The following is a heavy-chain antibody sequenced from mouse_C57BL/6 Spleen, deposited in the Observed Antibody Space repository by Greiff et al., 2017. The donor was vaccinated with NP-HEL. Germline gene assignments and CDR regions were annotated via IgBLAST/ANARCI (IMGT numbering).Heavy chain of an antibody. CDR2: ISYDGSN. V-gene: IGHV3-6*01. Sequence: VQLQQSGPGLVKPSQSLSLTCSVTGYSITSGYYWNWIRQFPGNKLEWMGYISYDGSNNYNPSLKNRISITRDTSKNQFFLKLNSVTTEDTATYYCAQVFAYWGQGTLVTVSA. CDR1: GYSITSGYY. J-gene: IGHJ3*01. CDR3: AQVFAY.